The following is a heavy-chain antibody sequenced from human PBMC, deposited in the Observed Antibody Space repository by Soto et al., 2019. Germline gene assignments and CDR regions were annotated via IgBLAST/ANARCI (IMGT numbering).Heavy chain of an antibody. Sequence: PSETLSLTCTVSGGSISSYYWSWIRQPPGKGLEWIGYIYYSGSTNYNPSLKSRVTISVDTSKNQFSLKLSSVTAADTAVYYCARVFRWSGSTSGGHYYYYGMDVWGQGTTVTVSS. CDR1: GGSISSYY. J-gene: IGHJ6*02. D-gene: IGHD3-3*01. CDR2: IYYSGST. CDR3: ARVFRWSGSTSGGHYYYYGMDV. V-gene: IGHV4-59*01.